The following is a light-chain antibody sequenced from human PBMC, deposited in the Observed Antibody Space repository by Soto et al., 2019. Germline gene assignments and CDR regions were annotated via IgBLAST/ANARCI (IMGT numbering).Light chain of an antibody. V-gene: IGLV2-14*01. CDR3: SSFSSSSTLAV. CDR1: SSDVGGYSY. Sequence: QSALTQPASVSGSPGQSITISCTGTSSDVGGYSYVSWYQQHPGKAPKLMIYEVSNRPSGVSNRFSGSKSGNTASLTISGLQAEDEADYSCSSFSSSSTLAVFGGGTKLTVL. J-gene: IGLJ2*01. CDR2: EVS.